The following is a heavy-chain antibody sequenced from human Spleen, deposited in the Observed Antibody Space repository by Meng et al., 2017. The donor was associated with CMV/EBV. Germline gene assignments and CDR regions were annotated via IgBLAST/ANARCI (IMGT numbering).Heavy chain of an antibody. CDR1: GGSISSSSYY. CDR2: IYYSGST. Sequence: SETLSLTCSVSGGSISSSSYYWGWIRQPPGKGLKWIGSIYYSGSTYYNPSLKSRVTISVDTSKNQFSLKLSSVTAADTAVYYCAREYSSSYNYYYYGMDVWGQGTTVTVSS. V-gene: IGHV4-39*07. CDR3: AREYSSSYNYYYYGMDV. D-gene: IGHD6-13*01. J-gene: IGHJ6*02.